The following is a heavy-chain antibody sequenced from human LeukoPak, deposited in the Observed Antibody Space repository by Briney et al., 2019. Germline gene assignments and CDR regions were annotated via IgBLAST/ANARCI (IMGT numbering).Heavy chain of an antibody. CDR2: ISSSSSYI. Sequence: GGSLRLSCAASGFTFSSYSMNWVRQAPGKGLEWVSSISSSSSYIYYADSVKGRFTISRDNAKNSLYLQMNSLRAEDMAVYYCATRGPITMVRGVTNYMDVWGKGTTVTVS. V-gene: IGHV3-21*01. CDR1: GFTFSSYS. J-gene: IGHJ6*03. CDR3: ATRGPITMVRGVTNYMDV. D-gene: IGHD3-10*01.